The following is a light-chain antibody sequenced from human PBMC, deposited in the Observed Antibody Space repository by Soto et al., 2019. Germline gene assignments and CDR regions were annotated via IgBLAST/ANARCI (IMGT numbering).Light chain of an antibody. J-gene: IGKJ5*01. V-gene: IGKV1-12*01. Sequence: DIQMTQSPSSVSASVGDRVTITCRASQGINNWLAWYQQKPGKAPTLLIYVASNLQSGVPSRFSGSGSGTDFTLTISSLRPEDFATYYCQQANSFPITFGQGTRLEIK. CDR3: QQANSFPIT. CDR2: VAS. CDR1: QGINNW.